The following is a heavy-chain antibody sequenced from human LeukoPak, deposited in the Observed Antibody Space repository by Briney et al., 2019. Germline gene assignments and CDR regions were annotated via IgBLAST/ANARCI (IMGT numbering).Heavy chain of an antibody. CDR2: MNPTGGST. V-gene: IGHV1-46*01. J-gene: IGHJ5*02. CDR1: GFTFTSSA. D-gene: IGHD1-26*01. Sequence: ASVKVSCKASGFTFTSSAMQWVRQARGQRLEWMGWMNPTGGSTGYAQKFQGRVTMTRDMSTSTDYMELSSLRSEDTAIYYCARDNSVGDNAWWFDPWGQGTLVTVSS. CDR3: ARDNSVGDNAWWFDP.